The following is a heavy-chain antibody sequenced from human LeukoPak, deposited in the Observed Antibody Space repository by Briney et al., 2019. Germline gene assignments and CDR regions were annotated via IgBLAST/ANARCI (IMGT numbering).Heavy chain of an antibody. V-gene: IGHV1-69*06. CDR1: GDTFSSYA. D-gene: IGHD1-26*01. J-gene: IGHJ4*02. CDR2: IIPLFRTA. CDR3: ARDRNSGSYYEGREWGLDY. Sequence: SVKVSCKASGDTFSSYAISWVRQAPGQGLEWMGGIIPLFRTANYAQKFRGRVTITADKSTRTAYMELSRLRSDDTAVYYCARDRNSGSYYEGREWGLDYWGQGALVTVSS.